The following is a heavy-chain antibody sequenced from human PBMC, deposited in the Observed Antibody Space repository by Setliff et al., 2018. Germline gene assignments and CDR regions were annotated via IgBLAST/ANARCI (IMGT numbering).Heavy chain of an antibody. CDR1: GGSVSNSGFF. CDR3: ASCRYQVPYDY. CDR2: IYDSGSS. D-gene: IGHD2-2*01. V-gene: IGHV4-39*01. J-gene: IGHJ4*02. Sequence: PSETLSLTCTVSGGSVSNSGFFWGWLRQAPGKGLEWIGNIYDSGSSNYNASLKSRLIITRDTSKNQFSLNLNSVTAADTGVYYCASCRYQVPYDYWGQGILVTVSS.